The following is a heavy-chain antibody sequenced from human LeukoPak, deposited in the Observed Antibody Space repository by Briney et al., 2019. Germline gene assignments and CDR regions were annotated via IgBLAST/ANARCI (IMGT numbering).Heavy chain of an antibody. CDR3: ARDLSVRTFAY. J-gene: IGHJ4*02. Sequence: PGGSVRLSCAASGFTFSSYWMSWVGQAPEKGLEWVANIKQDGSEKYYVDSVKGRFTISRDNAKNSLYLQMNSLRAEDTAVYYCARDLSVRTFAYWGQGSRLTVSS. V-gene: IGHV3-7*04. D-gene: IGHD3-10*01. CDR2: IKQDGSEK. CDR1: GFTFSSYW.